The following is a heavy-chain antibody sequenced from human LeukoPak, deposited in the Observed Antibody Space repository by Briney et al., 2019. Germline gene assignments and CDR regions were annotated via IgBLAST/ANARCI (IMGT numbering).Heavy chain of an antibody. CDR3: ARGAGERDYYYYMDV. CDR1: RGTFSSYA. CDR2: IIPIFGTA. V-gene: IGHV1-69*13. J-gene: IGHJ6*03. Sequence: GASVKVSCKVSRGTFSSYAISWVRQAPGQGLEWMGGIIPIFGTANYAQKFQGRVTITADESTSTAYMELSSLRSEDTAVYYCARGAGERDYYYYMDVWGKGTTVTVSS. D-gene: IGHD4-17*01.